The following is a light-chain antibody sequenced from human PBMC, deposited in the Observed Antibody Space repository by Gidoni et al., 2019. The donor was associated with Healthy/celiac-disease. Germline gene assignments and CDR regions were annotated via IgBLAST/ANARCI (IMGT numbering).Light chain of an antibody. CDR2: WAS. Sequence: IVMTQSPATLSVSPGERATLSCRASQSVSSNLAWYQQKPGQAPRLLIYWASTRATGIPARFSGSGSGTEFTLTISSLQSEDFAVYYCQQYNNWPLTFGPGTKVDIK. CDR3: QQYNNWPLT. CDR1: QSVSSN. V-gene: IGKV3-15*01. J-gene: IGKJ3*01.